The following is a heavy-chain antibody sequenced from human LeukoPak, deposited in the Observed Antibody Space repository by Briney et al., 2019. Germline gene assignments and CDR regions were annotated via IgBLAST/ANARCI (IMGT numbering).Heavy chain of an antibody. CDR3: ARYCSSTSCFFDAFDI. D-gene: IGHD2-2*01. CDR2: IYYSGST. V-gene: IGHV4-30-4*08. Sequence: PQTLSLTCTVSGGSISSGDYYWSWIRQPPGKGLEWIGYIYYSGSTYYHPSLKSRVTISVDTSKNQFSLKLSSVTAADTAVYYCARYCSSTSCFFDAFDIWGQGTVVTVSS. CDR1: GGSISSGDYY. J-gene: IGHJ3*02.